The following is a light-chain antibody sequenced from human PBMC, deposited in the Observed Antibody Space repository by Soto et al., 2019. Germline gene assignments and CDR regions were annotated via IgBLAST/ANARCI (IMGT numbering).Light chain of an antibody. Sequence: QSALTQPRSVSGSPGQSVTISCTGTSSDVGGYKYVSWYQQHPGKAPKLMIYDVSKRPSGVPDRFSGSKSGNTASLTISGLQAEDEADSYCCSYAGSVVFGGGTKLTVL. V-gene: IGLV2-11*01. J-gene: IGLJ2*01. CDR2: DVS. CDR1: SSDVGGYKY. CDR3: CSYAGSVV.